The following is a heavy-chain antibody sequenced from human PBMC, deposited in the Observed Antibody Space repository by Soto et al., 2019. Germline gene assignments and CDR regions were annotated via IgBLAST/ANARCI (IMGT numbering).Heavy chain of an antibody. CDR3: ASERMIFGEDYYYMDV. CDR1: GGSISSGGYY. Sequence: SETLSLTCTVSGGSISSGGYYWSWIRQHPGKGLEWIGYIYYSGSTYYNPSLKSRVTISVDTSKNQFSLKLSSVTAADTAVYYCASERMIFGEDYYYMDVWGKGTTLTVSS. V-gene: IGHV4-31*03. J-gene: IGHJ6*03. CDR2: IYYSGST. D-gene: IGHD3-3*01.